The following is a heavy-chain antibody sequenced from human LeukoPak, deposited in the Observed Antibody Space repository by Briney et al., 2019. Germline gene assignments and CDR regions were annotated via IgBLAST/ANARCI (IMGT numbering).Heavy chain of an antibody. CDR2: ISHDRSNK. CDR3: ARGSLWFGELLSIDY. D-gene: IGHD3-10*01. CDR1: EFTFSNYA. Sequence: GGSLRLSCAASEFTFSNYAMHWVRQAPGKGLEWVAVISHDRSNKYCADSVKGRFTISRDNSNNTLYLQMNSLRLEDTALYYCARGSLWFGELLSIDYWGQGTLVTVSS. J-gene: IGHJ4*02. V-gene: IGHV3-30*04.